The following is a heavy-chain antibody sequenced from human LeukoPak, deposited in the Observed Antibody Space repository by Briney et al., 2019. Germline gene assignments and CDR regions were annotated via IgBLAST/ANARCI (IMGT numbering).Heavy chain of an antibody. CDR2: ISGDGGST. CDR1: GFTFDDYA. J-gene: IGHJ4*02. Sequence: GSLRLSCAASGFTFDDYAMHWVRQAPGKGLEWVSLISGDGGSTYYADSVKGRFIISRDNSKNSLYLQMNSLRTEDTALYYCAKDILLTAMIDYWGQGTLVTVSS. V-gene: IGHV3-43*02. CDR3: AKDILLTAMIDY. D-gene: IGHD5-18*01.